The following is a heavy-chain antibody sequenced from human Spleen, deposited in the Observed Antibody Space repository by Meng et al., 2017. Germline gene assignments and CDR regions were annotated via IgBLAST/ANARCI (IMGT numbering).Heavy chain of an antibody. Sequence: QGQLPESGRGRGKPAGTLSLPCVGSVDSISSDNWRSWVGQPAGKGLEWIGEIYHSGSTNYNQSLKSEVTISLDQSKNQFSLKMSYVTAADTALYYCARYNYRYSGNYFDPWGQGTLVTVSS. CDR3: ARYNYRYSGNYFDP. V-gene: IGHV4-4*02. J-gene: IGHJ5*02. CDR2: IYHSGST. D-gene: IGHD3-16*02. CDR1: VDSISSDNW.